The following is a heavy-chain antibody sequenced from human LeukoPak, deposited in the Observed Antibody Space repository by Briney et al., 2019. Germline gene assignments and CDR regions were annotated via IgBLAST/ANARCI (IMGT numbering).Heavy chain of an antibody. J-gene: IGHJ4*02. CDR3: ARESYCSSTSCYLRGFDY. Sequence: PGGSLRLSCAASGFTLSSYGMHWVRQAPGKGLEWVAVIWYDGSNKYYADSVKGRFTISRDNSKNTLYLQMNSLRAEDTAVYYCARESYCSSTSCYLRGFDYWGQGTLVTVSS. V-gene: IGHV3-33*01. D-gene: IGHD2-2*01. CDR2: IWYDGSNK. CDR1: GFTLSSYG.